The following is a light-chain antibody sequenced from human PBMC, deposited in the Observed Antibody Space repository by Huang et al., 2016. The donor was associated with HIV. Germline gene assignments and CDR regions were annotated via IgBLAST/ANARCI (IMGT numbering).Light chain of an antibody. Sequence: DIQMTQSPSSLSASVGDRVTITCWASQSISSYLNWYHRKPGKAPKRLSYDASSLQSGVPSRFSGSGSGTDFILIISSLQPEDFATYYCQQSYSAPWTFGQGTKVEIK. CDR2: DAS. J-gene: IGKJ1*01. CDR1: QSISSY. V-gene: IGKV1-39*01. CDR3: QQSYSAPWT.